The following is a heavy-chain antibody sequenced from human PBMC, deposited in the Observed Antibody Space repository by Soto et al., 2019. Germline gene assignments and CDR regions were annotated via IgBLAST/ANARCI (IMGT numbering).Heavy chain of an antibody. J-gene: IGHJ5*02. V-gene: IGHV1-18*01. CDR1: GYTFTSYG. Sequence: ASVKVSCKASGYTFTSYGISWVRQAPGQGLEWMGWISAYNGNTNYAQKLQGRVTMTTDTSTSTAYMELRSLRSDDTAVYYCARGVYYYDSSGYYLNWFDPWGQGTLVTV. D-gene: IGHD3-22*01. CDR2: ISAYNGNT. CDR3: ARGVYYYDSSGYYLNWFDP.